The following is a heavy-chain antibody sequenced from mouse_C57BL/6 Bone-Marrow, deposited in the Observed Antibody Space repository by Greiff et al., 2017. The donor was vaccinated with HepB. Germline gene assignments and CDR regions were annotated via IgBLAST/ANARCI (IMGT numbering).Heavy chain of an antibody. V-gene: IGHV1-64*01. J-gene: IGHJ3*01. CDR1: GYTFPSYW. D-gene: IGHD3-2*02. Sequence: QVQLQQPGAELVKPGASVKLSCKASGYTFPSYWMHWVKQRPGQGLEWIGMIHPNSGSTNYNEKFKSKATLTVDKSSSTAYMQLSSLTSEDSAVYYCAITAQATPFAYWGQGTLVTVSA. CDR3: AITAQATPFAY. CDR2: IHPNSGST.